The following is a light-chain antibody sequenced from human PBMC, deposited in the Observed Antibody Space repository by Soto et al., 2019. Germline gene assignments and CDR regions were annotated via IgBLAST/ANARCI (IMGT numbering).Light chain of an antibody. J-gene: IGLJ2*01. Sequence: QSALTQPASVSGSPGQSITISCTGTTSDVGGYTYVSWYQQHPGKAPRLMIYEVSNRPSGVSSRFSGSKSGNTVSLTISGLQAEDEADYYCTSYTTSNTLAFGGGTKLTVL. CDR2: EVS. CDR3: TSYTTSNTLA. CDR1: TSDVGGYTY. V-gene: IGLV2-14*01.